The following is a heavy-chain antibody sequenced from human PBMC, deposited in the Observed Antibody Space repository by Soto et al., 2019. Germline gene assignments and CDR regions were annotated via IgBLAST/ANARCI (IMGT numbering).Heavy chain of an antibody. Sequence: PQGKGLEWIGYIYYSGSTNYNPSLKSRVTISVDTSKNQFSLKLSSVTAADTAVYYCARSRAVAGMNFDYWGQGTLVTVS. CDR2: IYYSGST. CDR3: ARSRAVAGMNFDY. D-gene: IGHD6-19*01. V-gene: IGHV4-59*08. J-gene: IGHJ4*02.